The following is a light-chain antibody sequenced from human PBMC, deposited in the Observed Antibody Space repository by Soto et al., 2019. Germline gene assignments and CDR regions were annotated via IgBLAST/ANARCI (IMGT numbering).Light chain of an antibody. Sequence: QSALTQPPSASGSPGQSVTISCTGTTSDVGGYNYVSWYQHHPGKAPKLMIYEVSKRPSGVPDGFSGSKSGNTASLTVSGLQAEDEADYFCSSYAGSNTSYVFGTRTKVTVL. CDR1: TSDVGGYNY. J-gene: IGLJ1*01. CDR2: EVS. V-gene: IGLV2-8*01. CDR3: SSYAGSNTSYV.